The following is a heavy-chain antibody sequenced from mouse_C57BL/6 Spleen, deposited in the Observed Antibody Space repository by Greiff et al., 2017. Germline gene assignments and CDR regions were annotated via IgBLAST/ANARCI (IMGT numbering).Heavy chain of an antibody. CDR3: ARSGYYLAWFAY. CDR1: GYTFTDYY. D-gene: IGHD2-3*01. CDR2: INPNNGGT. J-gene: IGHJ3*01. Sequence: EVQLQQSGPELVKPGASVKISCKASGYTFTDYYMNWVKQSHGKSLEWIGDINPNNGGTSYNQKFKGKATLTVDKSSSTADMELRSLTSEDSAVYYCARSGYYLAWFAYWGQGTLVTVSA. V-gene: IGHV1-26*01.